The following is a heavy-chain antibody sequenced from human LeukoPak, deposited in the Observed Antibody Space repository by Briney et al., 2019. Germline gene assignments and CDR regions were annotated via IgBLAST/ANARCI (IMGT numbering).Heavy chain of an antibody. CDR3: ARHASSGWYWLDY. J-gene: IGHJ4*02. Sequence: SETLSLTCTVSGGSISSYYWSWIRQPPGKGLEWIGYIYSSGSTNYNPSLKSRVTISVDTSKNQFSLKLSSVTAADTAMYYCARHASSGWYWLDYWGQGALVTVSS. CDR1: GGSISSYY. V-gene: IGHV4-59*08. CDR2: IYSSGST. D-gene: IGHD6-19*01.